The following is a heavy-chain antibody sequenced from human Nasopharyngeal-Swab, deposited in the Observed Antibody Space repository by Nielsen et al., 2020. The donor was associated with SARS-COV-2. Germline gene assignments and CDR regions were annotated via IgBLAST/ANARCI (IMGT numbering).Heavy chain of an antibody. J-gene: IGHJ4*02. CDR2: IGSSSSYI. CDR3: ARGGNSVY. CDR1: GFTFSSYS. D-gene: IGHD4-23*01. V-gene: IGHV3-21*01. Sequence: GESLKISCAASGFTFSSYSMNWVRQAPGKGLEWVSSIGSSSSYIYYADSVKGRFTISRDNAKNSLYLQMNSLRAEDTAVYYCARGGNSVYWGQGTLVTVSS.